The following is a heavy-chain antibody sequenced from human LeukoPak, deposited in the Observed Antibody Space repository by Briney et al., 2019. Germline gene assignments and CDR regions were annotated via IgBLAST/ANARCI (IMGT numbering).Heavy chain of an antibody. V-gene: IGHV3-7*01. J-gene: IGHJ4*02. CDR3: ARDTYSSSSGFDY. D-gene: IGHD6-6*01. Sequence: GGSLRLSCAASGFTFSNAWMSWVRQAPGKGLEWVANIKQDGSEKYYVDSVKGRFTISRDNAKNSLYLQMNSLRAEDTAVYYCARDTYSSSSGFDYWGQGTLVTVSS. CDR2: IKQDGSEK. CDR1: GFTFSNAW.